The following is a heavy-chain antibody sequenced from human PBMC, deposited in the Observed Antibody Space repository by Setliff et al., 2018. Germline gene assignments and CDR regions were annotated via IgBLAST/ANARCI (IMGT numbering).Heavy chain of an antibody. V-gene: IGHV3-48*04. CDR1: GFTFSSYS. Sequence: GGSLRLSCAASGFTFSSYSMNWVRQAPGKGLEWVSYISSSSSTIYYADSVKGRFTISRDNAKNSLYLQMNSLRAEDTAVYYCARDLKGYYYDSSGYRHDAFDIWGQGTMVTVSS. D-gene: IGHD3-22*01. CDR3: ARDLKGYYYDSSGYRHDAFDI. J-gene: IGHJ3*02. CDR2: ISSSSSTI.